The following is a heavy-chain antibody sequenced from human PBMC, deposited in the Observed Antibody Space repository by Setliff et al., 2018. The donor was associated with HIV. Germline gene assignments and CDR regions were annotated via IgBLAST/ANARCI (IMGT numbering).Heavy chain of an antibody. CDR2: IYYSGST. CDR3: ARYGGNSFWFDP. J-gene: IGHJ5*02. CDR1: GGSISSSSYY. D-gene: IGHD2-21*01. Sequence: PSETLSLTCTVSGGSISSSSYYWGWIRQPPGKGLEWIGGIYYSGSTYYNPSLKSRVTISVDTSKNQFSLKLISVTAADTAVYYCARYGGNSFWFDPWGQGTLVTVSS. V-gene: IGHV4-39*01.